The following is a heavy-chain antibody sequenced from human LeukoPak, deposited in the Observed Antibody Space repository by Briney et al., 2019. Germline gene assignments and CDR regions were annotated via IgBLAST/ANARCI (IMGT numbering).Heavy chain of an antibody. CDR3: AKDLNADSPYYFNY. Sequence: PGGSLRLPCAASGFTFNSYAMSWVRQAPGRGLEWVSAISGGGGGTYYADSVKGRFTISRANSKNTLYLQMNSLRAEDTAIYYCAKDLNADSPYYFNYWGQGTLVTVSS. CDR2: ISGGGGGT. CDR1: GFTFNSYA. V-gene: IGHV3-23*01. J-gene: IGHJ4*02. D-gene: IGHD5-18*01.